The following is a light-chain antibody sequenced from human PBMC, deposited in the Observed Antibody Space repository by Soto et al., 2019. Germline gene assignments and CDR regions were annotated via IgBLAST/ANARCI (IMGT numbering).Light chain of an antibody. CDR3: HQYENSPYT. CDR1: QSVTRSY. V-gene: IGKV3-20*01. J-gene: IGKJ2*01. Sequence: EIVLTQSIGTLSLSPGERATLSCRASQSVTRSYLAWYQQKPGQAPRLLIYGASSRATGIPDRFSGSGSGTDFTHTSRRPQPEDFAVYYCHQYENSPYTFGQGTKLEIK. CDR2: GAS.